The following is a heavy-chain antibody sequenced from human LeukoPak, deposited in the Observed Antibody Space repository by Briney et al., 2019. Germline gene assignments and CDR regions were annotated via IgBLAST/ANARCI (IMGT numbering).Heavy chain of an antibody. CDR2: ISAYKDNT. CDR3: ASFDYYDSMLVA. D-gene: IGHD3-22*01. V-gene: IGHV1-18*01. J-gene: IGHJ5*02. Sequence: GASVKLSCKASGYTLTIYGIRWVPHAPGQGLEWVGCISAYKDNTNYAQKLQGRVTMTTDTTTRTAYMELRSLRSDDTAVYYCASFDYYDSMLVAWGQGTLVTVSS. CDR1: GYTLTIYG.